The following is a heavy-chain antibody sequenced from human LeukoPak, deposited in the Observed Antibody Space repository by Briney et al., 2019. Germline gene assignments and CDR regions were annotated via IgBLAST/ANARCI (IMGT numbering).Heavy chain of an antibody. CDR2: ISGSGGST. CDR1: GGSISGTYY. D-gene: IGHD3-22*01. CDR3: AKDYPITMIVVVKGVGAFDI. J-gene: IGHJ3*02. V-gene: IGHV3-23*01. Sequence: ETLSLTCTVSGGSISGTYYWSWVRQAPGKGLEWVSAISGSGGSTYYADSVKGRFTISRDNSKNTLYLQMNSLRAEDTAVYYCAKDYPITMIVVVKGVGAFDIWGQGTMVTVSS.